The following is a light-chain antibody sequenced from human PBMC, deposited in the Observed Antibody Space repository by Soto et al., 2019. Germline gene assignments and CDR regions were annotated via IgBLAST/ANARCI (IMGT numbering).Light chain of an antibody. J-gene: IGKJ2*01. Sequence: DIQMTQSPSTLSASVGDRVTITCLASQSISSWLAWYQQKPGKAPKLLIYKASSLESGVPSRFSGSGSGTEFTLTIISLQPDDCATYYCQEYQSYSTFGQGTKLEIK. CDR1: QSISSW. CDR2: KAS. V-gene: IGKV1-5*03. CDR3: QEYQSYST.